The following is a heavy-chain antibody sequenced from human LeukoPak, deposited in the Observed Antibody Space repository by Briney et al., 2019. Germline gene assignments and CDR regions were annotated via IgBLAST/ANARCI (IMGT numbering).Heavy chain of an antibody. CDR3: ARENRIAAAANFDY. CDR1: GGSFSGYY. Sequence: SETLSLTCAVYGGSFSGYYWSWIRQHPGKGLEWIGYIYYSGSTYYNPSLKSRVTISVDTSKNQFSLKLSSVTAADTAVYYCARENRIAAAANFDYWGQGTLVTVSS. V-gene: IGHV4-31*11. J-gene: IGHJ4*02. CDR2: IYYSGST. D-gene: IGHD6-13*01.